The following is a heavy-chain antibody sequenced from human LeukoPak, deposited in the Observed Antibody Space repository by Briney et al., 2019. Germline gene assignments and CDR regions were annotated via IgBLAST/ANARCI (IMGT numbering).Heavy chain of an antibody. Sequence: ASVKVSCKASGYTFTSYGISWVRQAPGQGLEWMGWISAYNGNTNYAQKLHGRVTMTSETSTSTAYMVLSSLRSEDTAVYYCARVLCSSTSCYSSPWFDPWGQGTLVTVSS. D-gene: IGHD2-2*01. CDR2: ISAYNGNT. J-gene: IGHJ5*02. V-gene: IGHV1-18*01. CDR1: GYTFTSYG. CDR3: ARVLCSSTSCYSSPWFDP.